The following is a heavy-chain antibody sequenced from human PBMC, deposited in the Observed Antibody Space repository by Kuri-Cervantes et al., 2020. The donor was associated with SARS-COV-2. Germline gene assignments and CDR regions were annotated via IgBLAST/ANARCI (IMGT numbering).Heavy chain of an antibody. V-gene: IGHV4-34*01. CDR3: ARCSGGSCYPGDF. J-gene: IGHJ4*02. CDR2: INHSGST. CDR1: GGSFSGYY. Sequence: SETLSLTCAVYGGSFSGYYWSWIRQPPGKGLEWIGEINHSGSTNYNPSLKSRVTISVDTSKNQFSLKLSSVTAADTAVYYCARCSGGSCYPGDFWGQGTLVTFSS. D-gene: IGHD2-15*01.